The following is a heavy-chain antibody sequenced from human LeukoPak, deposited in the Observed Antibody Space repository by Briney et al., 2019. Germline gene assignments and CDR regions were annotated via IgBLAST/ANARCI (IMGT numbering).Heavy chain of an antibody. D-gene: IGHD5-12*01. Sequence: ASVKVSCKASGYTFTAYYMHWVRQAPGQGIEWMGWINANSGATNYEQKFQGRVSMARDTSITTAYMELSRLTSDDTAVYYCARDYGGYDLDYWGQGTLVTVSS. V-gene: IGHV1-2*02. J-gene: IGHJ4*02. CDR1: GYTFTAYY. CDR2: INANSGAT. CDR3: ARDYGGYDLDY.